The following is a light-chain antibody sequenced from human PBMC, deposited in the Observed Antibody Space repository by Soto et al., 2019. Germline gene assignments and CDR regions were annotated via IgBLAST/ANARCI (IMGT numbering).Light chain of an antibody. Sequence: EIVMTQSPATLSVSPGERATLSCRASQSVSSNLAWYQQKPGQAPRLLIYDAATRATGSPDRFSGSGSGTEFTLTISSLQSEDFAVYFCQQYDNWPPYTFGQGTKVDIK. V-gene: IGKV3-15*01. CDR2: DAA. CDR1: QSVSSN. CDR3: QQYDNWPPYT. J-gene: IGKJ2*01.